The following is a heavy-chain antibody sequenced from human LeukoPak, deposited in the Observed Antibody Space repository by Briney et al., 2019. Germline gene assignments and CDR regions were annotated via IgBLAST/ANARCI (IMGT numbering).Heavy chain of an antibody. D-gene: IGHD3-10*01. CDR1: GFTFSAYG. CDR2: IHYDGNNK. V-gene: IGHV3-30*02. CDR3: ARDLGYGSGSYFDY. Sequence: GGSLRLSCAASGFTFSAYGMHWVRQAPGKGLEWVAFIHYDGNNKYYADSVKGRFTISRDNAKNSLYLQMNSLRAEDTAVYYCARDLGYGSGSYFDYWGQGTLVTVSS. J-gene: IGHJ4*02.